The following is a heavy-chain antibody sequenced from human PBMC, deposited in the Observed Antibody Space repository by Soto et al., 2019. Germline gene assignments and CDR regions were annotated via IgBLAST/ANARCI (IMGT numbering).Heavy chain of an antibody. D-gene: IGHD3-10*01. CDR2: IIPIFGTA. Sequence: QVQLVQSGAEVKKPGSSVKVSCKASGGTFSSYAISWVRQAPGQGLEWMGGIIPIFGTANYAQKFQGRVTITVDESTSTAYMELSSLRSEDTAVYYCARGQYYYGSGSSDWFDPWGQGTLVTVSS. V-gene: IGHV1-69*01. CDR3: ARGQYYYGSGSSDWFDP. CDR1: GGTFSSYA. J-gene: IGHJ5*02.